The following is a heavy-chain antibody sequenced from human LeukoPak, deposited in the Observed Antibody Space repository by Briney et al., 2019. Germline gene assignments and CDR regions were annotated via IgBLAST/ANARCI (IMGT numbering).Heavy chain of an antibody. CDR2: IKQDGSEK. V-gene: IGHV3-7*01. Sequence: AGGSLRLSCAASGFTFSSSWMSWVRQAPGKGLDWVANIKQDGSEKYYVDSVKGRLTISRDNAKKSLYLQMNSLRGEDTAVYYCARVEEYYYGSGSEYYYYYMDVWGKGTTVTISS. J-gene: IGHJ6*03. CDR1: GFTFSSSW. CDR3: ARVEEYYYGSGSEYYYYYMDV. D-gene: IGHD3-10*01.